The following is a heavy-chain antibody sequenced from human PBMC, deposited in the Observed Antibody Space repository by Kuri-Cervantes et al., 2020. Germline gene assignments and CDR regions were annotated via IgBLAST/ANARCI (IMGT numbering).Heavy chain of an antibody. CDR2: IHYSGST. CDR3: ARGRDSGWYGFGPAPDAFDI. CDR1: GGSISTYY. Sequence: SETLSLTCTVSGGSISTYYWNWIRQPPGKGLEWVGYIHYSGSTNSNPSLKSRVTISLDTSKNQFSLKLSSVTAADTAFYYCARGRDSGWYGFGPAPDAFDIWGQGTMVTVSS. D-gene: IGHD6-19*01. V-gene: IGHV4-59*12. J-gene: IGHJ3*02.